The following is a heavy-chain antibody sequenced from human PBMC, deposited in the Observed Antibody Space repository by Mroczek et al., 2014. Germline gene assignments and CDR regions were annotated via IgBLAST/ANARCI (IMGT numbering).Heavy chain of an antibody. J-gene: IGHJ4*02. CDR1: GGSFSGYY. CDR3: ARGLVARHFDY. CDR2: INHSGST. D-gene: IGHD5-12*01. V-gene: IGHV4-34*01. Sequence: QVQLVESGAGLLKPSETLSLTCAVYGGSFSGYYWSWIRQPPGKGLEWIGEINHSGSTNYNPSLKSRVTISVDTSKNQFSLKLSSVTAADTAVYYCARGLVARHFDYWGQGTLVTVSS.